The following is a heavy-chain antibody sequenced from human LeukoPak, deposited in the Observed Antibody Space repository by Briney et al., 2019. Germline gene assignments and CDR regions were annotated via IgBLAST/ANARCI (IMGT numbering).Heavy chain of an antibody. D-gene: IGHD4-17*01. CDR1: GFTFSSYG. CDR2: IRYDGSNK. CDR3: GYGDYRAPNWFDP. Sequence: GGSLRLSCAASGFTFSSYGMHWVRQAPGKGLEWVAFIRYDGSNKYYADSVKGRFTISRDNSKNTLYLQMNSLRAEDTAVYYCGYGDYRAPNWFDPWGQGTPVTVSS. V-gene: IGHV3-30*02. J-gene: IGHJ5*02.